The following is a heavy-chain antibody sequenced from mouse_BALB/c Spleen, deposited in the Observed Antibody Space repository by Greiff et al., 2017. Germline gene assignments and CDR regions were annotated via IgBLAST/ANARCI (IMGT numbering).Heavy chain of an antibody. J-gene: IGHJ3*01. CDR1: GYTFTSYW. CDR3: ARGGPTTWFAY. Sequence: VQLVESGAELAKPGASVKMSCKASGYTFTSYWMHWVKQRPGQGLEWIGYINPSTGYTEYNQKFKDKATLTADKSSSTAYMQLSSLTSEDSAVYYCARGGPTTWFAYWGQGTLVTVSA. V-gene: IGHV1-7*01. CDR2: INPSTGYT.